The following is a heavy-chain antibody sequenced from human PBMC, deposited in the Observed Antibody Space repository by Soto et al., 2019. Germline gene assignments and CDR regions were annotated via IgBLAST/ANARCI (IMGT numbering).Heavy chain of an antibody. J-gene: IGHJ6*02. D-gene: IGHD3-3*01. Sequence: QVQLVQSGAEVKKPGSSVKVSCKASGGTFSSYAISWVRQAPGQGLEWMGGVITIFGTANYAQKFQGRVTITADESTSTAYMELSSLGTEDTAVYYCARGPDDFWSGDYPQNYYYYGMDVWGQGTTVTVSS. CDR1: GGTFSSYA. CDR2: VITIFGTA. V-gene: IGHV1-69*01. CDR3: ARGPDDFWSGDYPQNYYYYGMDV.